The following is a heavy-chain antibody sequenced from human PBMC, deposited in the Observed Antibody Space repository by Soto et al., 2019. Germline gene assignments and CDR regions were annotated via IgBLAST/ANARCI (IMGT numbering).Heavy chain of an antibody. CDR2: IYPGDSET. CDR1: GYNFTTFW. Sequence: GESLKISCKGSGYNFTTFWIGWVRQVPGKGLEWMGIIYPGDSETKYSPDFEGQVTISADRSTNTADLQWRSLRASDTAMYYCARLGFPGAIYFDSWGLGTLVTVSS. J-gene: IGHJ4*02. V-gene: IGHV5-51*01. CDR3: ARLGFPGAIYFDS.